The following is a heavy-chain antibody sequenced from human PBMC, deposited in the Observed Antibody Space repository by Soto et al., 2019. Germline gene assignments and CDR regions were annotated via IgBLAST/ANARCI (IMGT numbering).Heavy chain of an antibody. CDR3: AASRGYSGYDFKYYFDY. CDR1: GGTFSSYA. CDR2: IIPIFGTA. D-gene: IGHD5-12*01. V-gene: IGHV1-69*13. J-gene: IGHJ4*02. Sequence: SVKVSCKASGGTFSSYAISWVRQAPGQGLEWMGGIIPIFGTANYAQKFQGRVTITADESTSTAYMELSSLRSEDTAVYYCAASRGYSGYDFKYYFDYWGQGTLVTVSS.